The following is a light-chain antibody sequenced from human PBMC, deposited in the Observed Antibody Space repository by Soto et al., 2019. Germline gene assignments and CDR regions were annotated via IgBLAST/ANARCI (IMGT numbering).Light chain of an antibody. V-gene: IGKV3-20*01. J-gene: IGKJ4*01. CDR3: HQYSNSPLT. CDR1: QSVSNNF. CDR2: GAS. Sequence: EIVLTQSPGTLSLSPGERATLSCRASQSVSNNFLAWYQQKPGQAPRLFIYGASYRATGIPDRFSGSGSGTDFTLTISRLEPGDFAVYYCHQYSNSPLTFGGGTKVDIK.